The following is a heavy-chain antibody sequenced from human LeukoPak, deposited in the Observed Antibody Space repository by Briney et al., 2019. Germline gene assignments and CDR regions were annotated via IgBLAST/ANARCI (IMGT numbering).Heavy chain of an antibody. D-gene: IGHD3-10*01. V-gene: IGHV3-74*01. CDR3: ARDMIRGVRMYYFDY. CDR2: INSDGSST. CDR1: GFTFSSYW. J-gene: IGHJ4*02. Sequence: PGGSLRLSCAASGFTFSSYWMHWVRQAPGKGLVWVSRINSDGSSTSYADSVKGRFTISRDNAKNTLYLQMNSLRAEDTAVYYCARDMIRGVRMYYFDYWGQGTLVTVSS.